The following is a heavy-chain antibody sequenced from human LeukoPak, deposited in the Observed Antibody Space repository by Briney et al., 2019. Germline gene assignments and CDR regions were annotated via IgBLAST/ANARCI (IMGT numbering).Heavy chain of an antibody. J-gene: IGHJ5*02. CDR1: GGSFSGYL. CDR2: VNYRGSP. D-gene: IGHD2-2*01. V-gene: IGHV4-34*01. Sequence: SETLSLTCDVPGGSFSGYLWSWIRQSPGKGLEWIGEVNYRGSPNYNPSLKSRVTISVDTSKNQFSLKLSSVTAADTAVYYCARQGYCSSTSCSPFDPWGQGTLVTVSS. CDR3: ARQGYCSSTSCSPFDP.